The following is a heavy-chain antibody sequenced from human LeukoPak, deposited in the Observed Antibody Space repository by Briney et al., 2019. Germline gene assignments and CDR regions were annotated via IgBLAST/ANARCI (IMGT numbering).Heavy chain of an antibody. Sequence: GGSLRLSCAASGFIFSSYSMYWVRQAPGKGLEWVSSISSSSSYIYYADSEKGRFTISRDNAKNSLYLQMNSLTGDDTALYYCARDLTGTWHAFDIWGQGTMVTVSS. CDR3: ARDLTGTWHAFDI. CDR1: GFIFSSYS. CDR2: ISSSSSYI. D-gene: IGHD1-14*01. J-gene: IGHJ3*02. V-gene: IGHV3-21*01.